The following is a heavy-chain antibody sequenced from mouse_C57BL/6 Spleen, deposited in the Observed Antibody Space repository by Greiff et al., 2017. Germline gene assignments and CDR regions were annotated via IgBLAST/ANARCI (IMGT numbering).Heavy chain of an antibody. CDR3: ARWGTTVDYFDY. D-gene: IGHD1-1*01. V-gene: IGHV1-52*01. J-gene: IGHJ2*01. Sequence: VQLQQPGAELVRPGSSVKLSCKASGYTFTSYWMHWVKQRPIQGLEWIGNIDPSVSETHYNQKFKDKATLTVDKSSSTAYMQLSSMTSEDSAVYYCARWGTTVDYFDYWGQGTTLTVSS. CDR1: GYTFTSYW. CDR2: IDPSVSET.